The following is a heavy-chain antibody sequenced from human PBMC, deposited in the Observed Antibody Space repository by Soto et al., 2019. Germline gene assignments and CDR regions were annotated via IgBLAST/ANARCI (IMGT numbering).Heavy chain of an antibody. Sequence: QVQLVESGGGVVQPGRSLRLSCAASGFTFSSYGMHWVRQAPGKGLEWVAVISYDGSNKYYADSVKGRFTISRDNSKNTRYLQMNSLRAEDTAVYYCAKDPDIFERSFYYGMDVWGQGTTVTVSS. D-gene: IGHD2-21*01. V-gene: IGHV3-30*18. CDR1: GFTFSSYG. CDR2: ISYDGSNK. J-gene: IGHJ6*02. CDR3: AKDPDIFERSFYYGMDV.